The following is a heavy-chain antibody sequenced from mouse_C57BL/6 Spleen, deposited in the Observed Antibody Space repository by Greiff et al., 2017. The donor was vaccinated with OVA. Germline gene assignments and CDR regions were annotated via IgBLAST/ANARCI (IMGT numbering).Heavy chain of an antibody. D-gene: IGHD2-4*01. J-gene: IGHJ2*01. CDR2: IWWDDDK. CDR3: AQGVYDYDGSYFDY. Sequence: QVTLKVSGPGILQPSQTLSLTCSFSGFSLSTFGMGVGWIRQPSGKGLEWLAHIWWDDDKYYNPALKSRLTISKDTSKNQVFLKIANVDTADTATYYCAQGVYDYDGSYFDYWGQGTTLTVSS. V-gene: IGHV8-8*01. CDR1: GFSLSTFGMG.